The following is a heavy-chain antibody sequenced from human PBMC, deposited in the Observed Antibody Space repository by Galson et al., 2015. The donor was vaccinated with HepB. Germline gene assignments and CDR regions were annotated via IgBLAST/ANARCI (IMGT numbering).Heavy chain of an antibody. Sequence: SLRLSCAASGFTFSSYSMKWVRQAPGKGLEWVSYISSSSSTIYYADSVKGRFTISRDKAKNSLYLQMNSLRAEDTAVYYCARDLTGPTYRLLFQAFDVWGQGTLVTVSS. CDR3: ARDLTGPTYRLLFQAFDV. CDR2: ISSSSSTI. D-gene: IGHD2-2*01. CDR1: GFTFSSYS. J-gene: IGHJ3*01. V-gene: IGHV3-48*01.